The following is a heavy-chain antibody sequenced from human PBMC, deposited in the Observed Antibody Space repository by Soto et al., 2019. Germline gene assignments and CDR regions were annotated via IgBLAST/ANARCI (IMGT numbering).Heavy chain of an antibody. Sequence: EVQLVESGGGLVQPGGSLRLSCAASDFTVSSNYMSWVRQAPGKGLEWVSVSYSGGSTYYAGSVKGRFTISRHHSKNTLYLQMNSLRGEDTAVYYWARGELGRIAALDYWGQGTLVTVSS. CDR3: ARGELGRIAALDY. CDR1: DFTVSSNY. J-gene: IGHJ4*02. CDR2: SYSGGST. V-gene: IGHV3-53*04. D-gene: IGHD6-6*01.